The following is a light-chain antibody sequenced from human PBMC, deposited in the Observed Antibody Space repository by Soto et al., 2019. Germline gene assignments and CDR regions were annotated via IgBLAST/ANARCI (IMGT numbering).Light chain of an antibody. CDR1: QSVSNNY. Sequence: NVLTLSAGTLSLSPEERATLSCRASQSVSNNYLAWYQQKPGQAPRLLIYGASSRATGIPDRFSVSGSGTDFTLAITCLQSDDFAVYFCQQSTDWPITFAEGTRLEIK. CDR2: GAS. CDR3: QQSTDWPIT. J-gene: IGKJ5*01. V-gene: IGKV3-20*01.